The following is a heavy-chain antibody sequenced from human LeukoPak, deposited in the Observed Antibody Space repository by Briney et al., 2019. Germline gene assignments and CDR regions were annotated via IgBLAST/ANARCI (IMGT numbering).Heavy chain of an antibody. V-gene: IGHV4-4*07. Sequence: PSETLSLTCTVSGGSISGYYWSWIRQPAGKGLEWIGRIYASGSTNYNPSLKSRVTMSVDTSNNQFSLKLNSVTAADTAVYYCAREDGVLRFLEWFTGGPFDYWGQGTLVTVSS. CDR2: IYASGST. J-gene: IGHJ4*02. D-gene: IGHD3-3*01. CDR1: GGSISGYY. CDR3: AREDGVLRFLEWFTGGPFDY.